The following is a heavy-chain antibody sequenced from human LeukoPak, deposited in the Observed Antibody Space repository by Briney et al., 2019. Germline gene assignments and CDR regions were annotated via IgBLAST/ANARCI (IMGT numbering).Heavy chain of an antibody. CDR1: GFTFSSNE. D-gene: IGHD6-13*01. V-gene: IGHV3-48*03. Sequence: GGSLRLSCAASGFTFSSNEMNWVRQAPGKGLEWVSYISSSGSTIYYADSVKGRFTISRDNAKNSLYLQMNSLRAEDTAVYYCASSAAAEAMVYWGQGTLVTVSS. J-gene: IGHJ4*02. CDR2: ISSSGSTI. CDR3: ASSAAAEAMVY.